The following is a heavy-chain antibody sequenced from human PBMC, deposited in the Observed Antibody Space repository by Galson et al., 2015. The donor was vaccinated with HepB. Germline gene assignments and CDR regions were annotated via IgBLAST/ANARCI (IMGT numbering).Heavy chain of an antibody. CDR2: ISAYNGNT. J-gene: IGHJ4*02. CDR3: ARGGMADFSEDYFDY. CDR1: GYTFTSYG. D-gene: IGHD3-3*01. Sequence: SVKVSCKASGYTFTSYGISWVRQAPGQGLEWMGWISAYNGNTNYAQKLQGRVTMTTDTSTSTAYMELRSLRSDDTAVYYCARGGMADFSEDYFDYWGQGTLVTVSS. V-gene: IGHV1-18*01.